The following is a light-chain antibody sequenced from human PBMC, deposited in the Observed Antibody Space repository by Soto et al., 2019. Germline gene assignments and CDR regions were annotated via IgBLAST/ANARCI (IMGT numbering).Light chain of an antibody. CDR3: QQRDTWPWT. J-gene: IGKJ1*01. CDR1: QSVRSN. V-gene: IGKV3-11*01. CDR2: DAS. Sequence: EVVLTQSPATLSLSPGERATLSCRASQSVRSNLAWYQHKPGQPPRLLIYDASNMATGIPGRFSGSGSGTDFTLTISNLEPEDFAAYYCQQRDTWPWTFGQGAKVELK.